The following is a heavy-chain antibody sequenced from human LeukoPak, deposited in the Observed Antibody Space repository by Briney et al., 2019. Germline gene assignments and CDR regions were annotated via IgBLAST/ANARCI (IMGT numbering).Heavy chain of an antibody. CDR2: ISSSGGTT. CDR3: AKDGAFYYYYMDV. J-gene: IGHJ6*03. CDR1: GFMFSDYA. V-gene: IGHV3-23*01. Sequence: GGSLRLSCVASGFMFSDYAMSWVRQAPGKGLEWVSSISSSGGTTFYADSVKGRFTISRDLFKKTMHLEMKAMRAEDTAVYYCAKDGAFYYYYMDVWGKGTTVTVSS.